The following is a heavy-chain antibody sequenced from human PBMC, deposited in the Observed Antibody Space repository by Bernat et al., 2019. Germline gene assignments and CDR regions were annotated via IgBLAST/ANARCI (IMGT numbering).Heavy chain of an antibody. CDR1: GFTFSSYA. Sequence: QVQLVESGGGVVQPGRSLRLSCAASGFTFSSYAMHWVRQAPGKGLEWVAVISYDGSNKYYADSVKGRFTISRDNSKNTLYLQMNSLRAEDTAVYYCARDSEGGYLFDYWGQGTLVTVSS. D-gene: IGHD5-12*01. CDR3: ARDSEGGYLFDY. CDR2: ISYDGSNK. J-gene: IGHJ4*02. V-gene: IGHV3-30*01.